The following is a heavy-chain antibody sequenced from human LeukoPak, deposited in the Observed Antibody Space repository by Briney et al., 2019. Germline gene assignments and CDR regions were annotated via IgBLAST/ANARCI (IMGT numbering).Heavy chain of an antibody. V-gene: IGHV4-34*01. D-gene: IGHD5-12*01. CDR3: ARGFFSFWSNIGVTASAWFDP. Sequence: PSETLSLTCTVSGGSLTSNYWSWIRQPPGKGLEWIGEINHSGSTNYNPSLKSRVTISVDTSKNQFSLKLSSVTAADTAVYYCARGFFSFWSNIGVTASAWFDPWGQGTLVTVSS. CDR1: GGSLTSNY. J-gene: IGHJ5*02. CDR2: INHSGST.